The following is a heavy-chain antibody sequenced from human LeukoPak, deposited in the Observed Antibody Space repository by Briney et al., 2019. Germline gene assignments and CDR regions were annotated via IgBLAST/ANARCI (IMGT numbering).Heavy chain of an antibody. CDR1: GGSFSGYY. D-gene: IGHD3-22*01. CDR2: IKQDGSEK. V-gene: IGHV3-7*03. CDR3: ARFYYYDSSGYYPRDY. J-gene: IGHJ4*02. Sequence: ETLSLTCAVYGGSFSGYYWSWVRQAPGKGLEWVANIKQDGSEKYYVDSVKGRFTISRDNAKNSLYLQMNSLRAEDTAVYYCARFYYYDSSGYYPRDYWGQGTLVTVSS.